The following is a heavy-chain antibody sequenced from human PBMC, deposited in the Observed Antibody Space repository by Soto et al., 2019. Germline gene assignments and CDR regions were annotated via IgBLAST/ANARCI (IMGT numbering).Heavy chain of an antibody. J-gene: IGHJ1*01. Sequence: GGSLRLSCAGSGFLFRSYAMSWVRQAPGKGLEWVSAISDSGDYTYYADSVKGRSTISRDNSKNALYLQMNSLRADDTAIYFCAKDPPGYSTTFYFFQHWGQGTLVTVSS. V-gene: IGHV3-23*01. CDR3: AKDPPGYSTTFYFFQH. D-gene: IGHD5-12*01. CDR1: GFLFRSYA. CDR2: ISDSGDYT.